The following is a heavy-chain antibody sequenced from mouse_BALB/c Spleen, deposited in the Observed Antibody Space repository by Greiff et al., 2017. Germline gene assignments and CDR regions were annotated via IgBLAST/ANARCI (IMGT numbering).Heavy chain of an antibody. CDR3: ARGAMITRLDY. CDR2: ILPGSGST. J-gene: IGHJ2*01. V-gene: IGHV1-9*01. CDR1: GYTFSSYW. Sequence: QVQLKQSGAELMKPGASVKISCKATGYTFSSYWIEWVKQRPGHGLEWIGEILPGSGSTNYNEKFKGKATFTADTSSNTAYMQLSSLTSEDSAVYYCARGAMITRLDYWGQGTTLTVSS. D-gene: IGHD2-4*01.